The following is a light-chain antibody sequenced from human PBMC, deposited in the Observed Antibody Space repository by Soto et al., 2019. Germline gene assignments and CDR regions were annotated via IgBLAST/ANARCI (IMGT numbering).Light chain of an antibody. CDR1: QSVSSSY. CDR3: QQYGSSPWT. CDR2: GAS. J-gene: IGKJ1*01. Sequence: EIGLTQSPCTLSLSPGERATLSCRASQSVSSSYLSWYQQNPGQAPRLLIYGASSRATGIPDRFSGSGSGTVYTLTISRLEPEDFAVYYCQQYGSSPWTFGQGTKVEIK. V-gene: IGKV3-20*01.